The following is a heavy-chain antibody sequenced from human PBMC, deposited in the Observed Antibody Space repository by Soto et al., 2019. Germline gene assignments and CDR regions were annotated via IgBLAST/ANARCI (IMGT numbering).Heavy chain of an antibody. J-gene: IGHJ4*02. Sequence: PSETLSLTCTGSGGSISSSSYYWGWIRQPPGKGLEWIGSIYYSGSTYYNPSLKSRVTISVDTSKNQFSLKLSSVTAADTAVYYCAAGGGLPRYYWGQGTLVTVSS. D-gene: IGHD5-12*01. V-gene: IGHV4-39*07. CDR2: IYYSGST. CDR3: AAGGGLPRYY. CDR1: GGSISSSSYY.